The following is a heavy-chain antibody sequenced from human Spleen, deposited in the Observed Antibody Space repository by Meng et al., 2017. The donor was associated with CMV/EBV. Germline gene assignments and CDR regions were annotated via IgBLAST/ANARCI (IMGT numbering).Heavy chain of an antibody. V-gene: IGHV4-59*01. CDR3: ARDRGGRNYADAFDI. Sequence: SETLSLTCTVSGGSITTYFWNWIRQPPGKGLEWIAYMYYNGRINYNPSLKSRVTISLDSSKNQFSLKLSSVTAADTAVYYCARDRGGRNYADAFDIWGQGTLVTVSS. CDR2: MYYNGRI. CDR1: GGSITTYF. D-gene: IGHD1-26*01. J-gene: IGHJ3*02.